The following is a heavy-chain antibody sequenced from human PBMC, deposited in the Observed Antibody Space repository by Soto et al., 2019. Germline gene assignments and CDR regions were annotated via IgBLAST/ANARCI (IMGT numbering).Heavy chain of an antibody. V-gene: IGHV1-8*01. J-gene: IGHJ5*02. CDR3: ARKRIRATNWFDP. D-gene: IGHD5-12*01. CDR1: GYTFTSYD. Sequence: ASVKVSCKASGYTFTSYDINWVRQATGQGLEWMGWMSPNSGNTGYAQKFQGRVTMTRNTSISTAYMELSSLRSEDTAVYYCARKRIRATNWFDPWGQGTLVTVSS. CDR2: MSPNSGNT.